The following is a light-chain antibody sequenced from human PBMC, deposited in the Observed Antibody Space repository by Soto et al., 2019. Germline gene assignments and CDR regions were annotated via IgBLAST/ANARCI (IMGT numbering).Light chain of an antibody. V-gene: IGKV3-20*01. Sequence: EIVLTQSPGTLSLSLGERVTISCRASQSVSSNYLAWYQHRPGQAPRLLIDGVSSRATGIPDRFTGSGSGRDFTLTISSLQPEDSAVYYYQQYGRSPYSFGQGTKLELK. CDR1: QSVSSNY. CDR2: GVS. J-gene: IGKJ2*01. CDR3: QQYGRSPYS.